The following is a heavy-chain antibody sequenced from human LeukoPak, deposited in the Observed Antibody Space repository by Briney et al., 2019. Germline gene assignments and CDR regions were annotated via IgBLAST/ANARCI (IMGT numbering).Heavy chain of an antibody. V-gene: IGHV3-30*02. D-gene: IGHD1-26*01. CDR2: IRFDGTNK. Sequence: PGGSLRLSCAASGFTFSTYWMSWVRQAPGKGLEWVAFIRFDGTNKYYVDSVKGRFTISRDNSKNRLYLLMNSLRSDDTAVYYRAKSSQWAFDYWGQGTLVTVSS. CDR1: GFTFSTYW. J-gene: IGHJ4*02. CDR3: AKSSQWAFDY.